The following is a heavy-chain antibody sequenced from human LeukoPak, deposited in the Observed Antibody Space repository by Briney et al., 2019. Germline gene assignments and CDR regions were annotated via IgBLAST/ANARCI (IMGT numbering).Heavy chain of an antibody. CDR3: ARDGRRYYDFWSGYYTQYNWFDP. Sequence: SETLSLTCTVSGGSISSSSYYWGWIRQPPGKGLEWIGSIYYSGSTYYNPSLKSRVTISVDTSKNQFSLKLSSVTAADTAVYYCARDGRRYYDFWSGYYTQYNWFDPWGQGTLVTVSS. J-gene: IGHJ5*02. D-gene: IGHD3-3*01. CDR2: IYYSGST. V-gene: IGHV4-39*07. CDR1: GGSISSSSYY.